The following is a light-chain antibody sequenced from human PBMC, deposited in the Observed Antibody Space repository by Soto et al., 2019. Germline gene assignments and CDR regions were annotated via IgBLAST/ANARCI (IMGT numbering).Light chain of an antibody. V-gene: IGKV1-5*03. CDR2: QAS. CDR1: QSLTNW. CDR3: QQYNGFPYT. J-gene: IGKJ2*01. Sequence: DIQMTQSPSTLSASVGDRIMITCRASQSLTNWLAWYQQKPGKAPRLLIYQASSLQSGVPSRFSGSGSGTEFTLTITSLQPDDFATYFCQQYNGFPYTFGQGTKLEMK.